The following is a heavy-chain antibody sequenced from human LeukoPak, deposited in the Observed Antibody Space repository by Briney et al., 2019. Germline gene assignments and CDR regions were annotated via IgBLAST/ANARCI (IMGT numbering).Heavy chain of an antibody. CDR2: ISTYNGDT. CDR3: ARDLDWVFDL. J-gene: IGHJ2*01. D-gene: IGHD3-9*01. CDR1: GYTFTRWS. Sequence: ASVKVSCKASGYTFTRWSFSWVRQAPGQGLEWMGWISTYNGDTKYAQKFQGRVTMTTDTSTSTAYMELRSLTSDDTAVYYCARDLDWVFDLWGRGTLVTVSS. V-gene: IGHV1-18*01.